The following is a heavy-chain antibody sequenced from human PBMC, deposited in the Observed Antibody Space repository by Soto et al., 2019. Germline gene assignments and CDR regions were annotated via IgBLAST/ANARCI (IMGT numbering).Heavy chain of an antibody. CDR1: GFTFSTYA. CDR3: VRATYFSDSSGYTRCLDY. V-gene: IGHV3-72*01. J-gene: IGHJ4*02. CDR2: SRDKPQGYST. D-gene: IGHD3-22*01. Sequence: GGSLRLSCAASGFTFSTYAMSWVRQAPGKGLEWVGRSRDKPQGYSTAYAASVKGRFTTSRDESKNSAYLQMNSLKTEDTAVYHCVRATYFSDSSGYTRCLDYWGQGTLVTVS.